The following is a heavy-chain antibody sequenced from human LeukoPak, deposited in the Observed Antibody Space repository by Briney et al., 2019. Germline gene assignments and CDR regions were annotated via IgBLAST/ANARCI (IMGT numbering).Heavy chain of an antibody. J-gene: IGHJ4*02. CDR1: GYTFTGYY. D-gene: IGHD3-16*01. CDR3: ATQRGSYLWGTDFDY. CDR2: INPNSGDT. Sequence: GASVQVSCKASGYTFTGYYMHWVRQAPGPGLEWMGWINPNSGDTKYSQKFQGRVTMTRDTSINTAYMELSRLRSDDTAVYYCATQRGSYLWGTDFDYWGQGTLVTVSS. V-gene: IGHV1-2*02.